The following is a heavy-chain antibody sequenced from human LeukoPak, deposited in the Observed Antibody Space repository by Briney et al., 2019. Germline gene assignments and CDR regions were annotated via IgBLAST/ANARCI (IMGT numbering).Heavy chain of an antibody. D-gene: IGHD3-3*01. CDR3: AKVGITIFGVVIRKYYYGMDV. CDR2: ISGSGGST. Sequence: PGGSLRLSCAASGFTFSSYAMSWVRQAPGKGLEWVSAISGSGGSTYYADSVKGRFTISRDNSKNTLYLQMNSLRAEDTAVYYCAKVGITIFGVVIRKYYYGMDVWGQGTTVTVSS. V-gene: IGHV3-23*01. CDR1: GFTFSSYA. J-gene: IGHJ6*02.